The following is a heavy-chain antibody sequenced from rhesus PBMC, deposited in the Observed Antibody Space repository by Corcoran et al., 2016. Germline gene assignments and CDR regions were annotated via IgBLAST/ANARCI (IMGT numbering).Heavy chain of an antibody. CDR2: ISYSGST. Sequence: QLQLQESGPGLVKPSETLSLTCAVSGYSISSGYGWSWIRQPPGKGLEWIGYISYSGSTSYNPSLTGRVTISRDTSKNQFSLKLSSVTAADTAVYYCARDTLYYYSGSPIDYWGQGVLVTVSS. CDR3: ARDTLYYYSGSPIDY. CDR1: GYSISSGYG. J-gene: IGHJ4*01. D-gene: IGHD3-16*01. V-gene: IGHV4-122*02.